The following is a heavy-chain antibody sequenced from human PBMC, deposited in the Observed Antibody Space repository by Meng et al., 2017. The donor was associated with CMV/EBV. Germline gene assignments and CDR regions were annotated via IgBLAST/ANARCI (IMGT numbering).Heavy chain of an antibody. J-gene: IGHJ4*02. V-gene: IGHV3-30*02. Sequence: GESLKISCAASGFTFSSYGMHWVRQAPGKGLEWVAFIRYDGSNKYYADSVKGRFTVSRDNSKNTLYLQMNSLRAEDTAVYYCAKDHIAARPLYFDYWGQGTRVTVSS. CDR2: IRYDGSNK. CDR1: GFTFSSYG. CDR3: AKDHIAARPLYFDY. D-gene: IGHD6-6*01.